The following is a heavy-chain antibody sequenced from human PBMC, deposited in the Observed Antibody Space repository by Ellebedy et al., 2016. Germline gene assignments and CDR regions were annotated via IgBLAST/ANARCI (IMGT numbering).Heavy chain of an antibody. CDR2: IYGNDDQ. CDR1: GFSLSTSELV. CDR3: AHKSTVHSVDY. Sequence: SGPTLVKPTQTLTLTCTFSGFSLSTSELVVGWVRQPPGQALEWLAFIYGNDDQRYSPSLRTRLTITRDTSKNQVVLTMTNMDPVDTGTYYCAHKSTVHSVDYWGQGTLVTVSS. V-gene: IGHV2-5*01. J-gene: IGHJ4*02. D-gene: IGHD4-11*01.